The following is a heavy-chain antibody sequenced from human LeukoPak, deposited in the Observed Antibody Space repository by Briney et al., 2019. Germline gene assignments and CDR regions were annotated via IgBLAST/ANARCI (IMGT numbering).Heavy chain of an antibody. CDR2: INPNSGGT. D-gene: IGHD3/OR15-3a*01. CDR3: ARRGRDWSPSDY. CDR1: GYTFTGYY. Sequence: ASVTVSCKASGYTFTGYYLHWVRQAPGQGLEWMGWINPNSGGTAYAQKFQGRVTMNRDTYITTAYMELNTLRSDDTAVYYCARRGRDWSPSDYWGQGTLVTVSS. J-gene: IGHJ4*02. V-gene: IGHV1-2*02.